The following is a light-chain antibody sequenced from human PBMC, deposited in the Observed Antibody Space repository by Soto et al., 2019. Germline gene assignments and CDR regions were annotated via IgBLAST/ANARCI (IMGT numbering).Light chain of an antibody. CDR2: DVS. CDR1: SSDVGGYNY. Sequence: QSALTHPRSVSGCPGQSVTISCTGTSSDVGGYNYVSWFQQLPGKSLKLMIYDVSKRPSGVPDRFSGSKSGNTASLTISGLQAEDEADYYCCSYAGSYTEVFGTGTKVTVL. J-gene: IGLJ1*01. CDR3: CSYAGSYTEV. V-gene: IGLV2-11*01.